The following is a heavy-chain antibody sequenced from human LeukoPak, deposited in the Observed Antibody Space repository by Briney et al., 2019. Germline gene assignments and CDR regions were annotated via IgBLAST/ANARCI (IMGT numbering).Heavy chain of an antibody. CDR1: GGSIGSSSYY. Sequence: SETLSLTCTVSGGSIGSSSYYWGWIRQPPGKGLEWIGSIYYSGSTYYNPSLKSRVTISVDTSKNQFSLKLSSVTAADTAVYYCARVTMIVVVNWFDPWGQGTLVTVSS. CDR3: ARVTMIVVVNWFDP. J-gene: IGHJ5*02. V-gene: IGHV4-39*07. D-gene: IGHD3-22*01. CDR2: IYYSGST.